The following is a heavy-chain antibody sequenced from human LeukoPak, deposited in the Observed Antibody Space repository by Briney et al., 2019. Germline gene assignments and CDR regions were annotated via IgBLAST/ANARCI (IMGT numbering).Heavy chain of an antibody. J-gene: IGHJ4*02. D-gene: IGHD6-6*01. V-gene: IGHV4-30-4*08. CDR3: ARDRYSSSLAYYFDY. CDR1: GGSISSGTYY. CDR2: IYYSGST. Sequence: SQTLSLTCTVSGGSISSGTYYWSWIRQPPGKGLEWIGYIYYSGSTYYNPSLKSRVTISVDTSKNQFSLKLSSVTAADTAVYYCARDRYSSSLAYYFDYWGQGTLVTVSS.